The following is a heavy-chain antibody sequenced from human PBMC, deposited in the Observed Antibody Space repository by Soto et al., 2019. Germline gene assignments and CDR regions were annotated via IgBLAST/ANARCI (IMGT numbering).Heavy chain of an antibody. J-gene: IGHJ6*02. D-gene: IGHD2-2*01. Sequence: VKVSCKASGGTFSSYAISWVRQAPGQGLEWMGGIIPIFGTANYAQRFQGRVTITADESTSTAYMELSSLRSEDTAVYYCARSVSFRYQLLKRGMDVWGQGTTVTVSS. CDR1: GGTFSSYA. CDR3: ARSVSFRYQLLKRGMDV. V-gene: IGHV1-69*13. CDR2: IIPIFGTA.